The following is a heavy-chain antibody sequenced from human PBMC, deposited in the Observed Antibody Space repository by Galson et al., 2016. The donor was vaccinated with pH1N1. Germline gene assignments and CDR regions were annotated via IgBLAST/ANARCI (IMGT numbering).Heavy chain of an antibody. J-gene: IGHJ4*02. CDR2: IWYDGSNQ. CDR3: VRESWRFGGDFDY. CDR1: GFTFSNHA. D-gene: IGHD2-15*01. V-gene: IGHV3-33*01. Sequence: SLRLSCAASGFTFSNHAMHWVRHVPGKGLDWVALIWYDGSNQYYTDSVKGRFTISRDNSNNTLYLQMKRLRVEDTAVYYCVRESWRFGGDFDYWGQGTLVAVSS.